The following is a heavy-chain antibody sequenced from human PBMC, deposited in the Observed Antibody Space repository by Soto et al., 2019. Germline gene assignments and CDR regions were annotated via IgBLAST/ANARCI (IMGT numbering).Heavy chain of an antibody. CDR2: IWYDGSNK. CDR3: ARGSTMIVVDNNWFDP. V-gene: IGHV3-33*01. CDR1: GFTFSSYG. Sequence: PGGSLRLSCAASGFTFSSYGMHWVRQAPGKGLEWVAVIWYDGSNKYYADSVKGRFTISRDNSKNTLYLQMNSLRAEDTAVYYCARGSTMIVVDNNWFDPWGQGTLVTVSS. D-gene: IGHD3-22*01. J-gene: IGHJ5*02.